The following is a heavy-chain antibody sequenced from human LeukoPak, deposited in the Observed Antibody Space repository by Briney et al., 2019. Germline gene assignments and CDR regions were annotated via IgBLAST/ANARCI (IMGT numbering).Heavy chain of an antibody. CDR3: ARDGDYYDSGGYSTDAFDI. Sequence: PGGSLRLSCAASGFTFSSHEMNWVRQAPGKGLEWVSYISSSGSTIYYADSVKGRFTISRDNAKNSLYLQMNSLRAEDTAVYYCARDGDYYDSGGYSTDAFDIWGQGTMVTVSS. CDR1: GFTFSSHE. V-gene: IGHV3-48*03. J-gene: IGHJ3*02. CDR2: ISSSGSTI. D-gene: IGHD3-22*01.